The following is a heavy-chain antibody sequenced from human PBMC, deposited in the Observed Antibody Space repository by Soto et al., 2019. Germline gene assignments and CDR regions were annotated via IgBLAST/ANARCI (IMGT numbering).Heavy chain of an antibody. CDR3: ARLQQLVLNY. J-gene: IGHJ4*02. CDR1: GGSISSSSYY. V-gene: IGHV4-39*01. CDR2: IYYSGST. Sequence: QLQLQESGPGLVKPSETLSLTCTVSGGSISSSSYYWGWIRQPPGKGLEWIGSIYYSGSTYYNPSLNSRVTISVDTSKNQFSLKLSSVTAADTAVYYCARLQQLVLNYWGQGTLVTVSS. D-gene: IGHD6-13*01.